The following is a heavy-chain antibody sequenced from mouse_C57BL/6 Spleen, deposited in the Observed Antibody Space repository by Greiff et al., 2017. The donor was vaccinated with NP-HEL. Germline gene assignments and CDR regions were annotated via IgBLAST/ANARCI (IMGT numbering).Heavy chain of an antibody. D-gene: IGHD1-1*01. V-gene: IGHV10-3*01. J-gene: IGHJ4*01. CDR3: VRDSYYGSSHYYAMDY. Sequence: DGGLVQPKGSLKLSCAASGFTFNTYAMHWVRQAPGKGLEWVARIRSKSSNYATYYADSVKDRFTISRDDSQSMLYLQMNNLKTEDTAMYYGVRDSYYGSSHYYAMDYWGQGTSVTVSS. CDR2: IRSKSSNYAT. CDR1: GFTFNTYA.